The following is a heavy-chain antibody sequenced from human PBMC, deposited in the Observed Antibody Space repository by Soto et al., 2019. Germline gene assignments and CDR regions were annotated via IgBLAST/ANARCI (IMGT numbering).Heavy chain of an antibody. J-gene: IGHJ6*02. D-gene: IGHD3-22*01. V-gene: IGHV1-69*01. CDR2: IIPIFGTA. CDR3: ARAYGDSSGYRYYYYGMDV. CDR1: GGTFSSYA. Sequence: QVQLVQSGAEVKKPGSSVKVSCKASGGTFSSYAISWVRQAPGQGLEWMGGIIPIFGTANYAQKCQGRVTITADEYTSTAYMELSSLRSEDTAVYYCARAYGDSSGYRYYYYGMDVWGQGTTVTVSS.